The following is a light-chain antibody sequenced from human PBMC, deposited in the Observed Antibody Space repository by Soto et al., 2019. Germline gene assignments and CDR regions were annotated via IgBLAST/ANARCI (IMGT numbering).Light chain of an antibody. CDR3: SSYTSSRAYV. CDR1: SSDVGGYNY. V-gene: IGLV2-14*01. J-gene: IGLJ1*01. Sequence: RTPSMSGSPGQSITISCTGTSSDVGGYNYVSWYQQQSGKAPKLMIHEVSNRPSGVSNRFSGSKSGNTASLTISGLQAEDEADYYCSSYTSSRAYVFGSGTKVTVL. CDR2: EVS.